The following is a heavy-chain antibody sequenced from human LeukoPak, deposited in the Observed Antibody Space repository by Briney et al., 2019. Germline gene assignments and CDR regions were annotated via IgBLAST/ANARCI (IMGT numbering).Heavy chain of an antibody. CDR2: ISGSGGST. V-gene: IGHV3-23*01. J-gene: IGHJ3*02. D-gene: IGHD3-22*01. Sequence: SGGSLRLSCAASGFTFSSYAMSWVRQAPGKGLEWVSAISGSGGSTYYADSVKGRFTISRDNSKNTLYLQMNSLRAEDTAVYYCAKLPYDSSGYYAAFDIWGQGTMVTVSS. CDR3: AKLPYDSSGYYAAFDI. CDR1: GFTFSSYA.